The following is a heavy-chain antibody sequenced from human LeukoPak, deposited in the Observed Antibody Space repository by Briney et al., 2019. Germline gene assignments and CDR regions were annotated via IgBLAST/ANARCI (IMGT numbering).Heavy chain of an antibody. CDR1: EYTFTSYS. J-gene: IGHJ4*02. V-gene: IGHV7-4-1*02. D-gene: IGHD5-18*01. CDR3: AQDTSTDVFTY. Sequence: ASVKVSCKASEYTFTSYSMNWVRQAPGQGLEWMGWINTKTGNPAYAQGFTGRFVFSLDTSVSTAYLQISSLKVEDTAVYYCAQDTSTDVFTYWGQRTLVTVSS. CDR2: INTKTGNP.